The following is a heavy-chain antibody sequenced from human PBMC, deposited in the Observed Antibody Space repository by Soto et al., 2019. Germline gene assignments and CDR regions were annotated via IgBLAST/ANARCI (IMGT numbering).Heavy chain of an antibody. CDR3: ARVLAAAAGKRNFDY. D-gene: IGHD6-13*01. CDR2: MNPNSGNT. J-gene: IGHJ4*02. V-gene: IGHV1-8*01. Sequence: ASVKVTCKASGYTFTSYDINWVRQATGQGLEWMGWMNPNSGNTGYAQKFQGRVTMTRNTSISTAYMELSSLRSEDTAVYYCARVLAAAAGKRNFDYWGQGTLVTVYS. CDR1: GYTFTSYD.